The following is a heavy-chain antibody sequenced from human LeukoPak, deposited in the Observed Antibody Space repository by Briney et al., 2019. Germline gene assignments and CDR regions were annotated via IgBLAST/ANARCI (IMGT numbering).Heavy chain of an antibody. J-gene: IGHJ4*02. V-gene: IGHV4-61*01. CDR2: IYYSGST. D-gene: IGHD5-12*01. Sequence: SETLSLTCTVSGGSVSSGSYYWSWIWQPPGKGLEWIGYIYYSGSTNYNPSLKSRVTISVDTPKNQFSLKLSSVTAADTAVYYCAREVNSGCFDYWGQGTLVTVSS. CDR3: AREVNSGCFDY. CDR1: GGSVSSGSYY.